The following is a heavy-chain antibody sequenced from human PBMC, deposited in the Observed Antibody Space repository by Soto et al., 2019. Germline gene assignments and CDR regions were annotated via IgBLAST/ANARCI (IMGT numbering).Heavy chain of an antibody. CDR1: GFTFSDSY. CDR2: ITFSGNTV. Sequence: PGGSLRLSCAASGFTFSDSYMSWIRRAPGKGLEWISYITFSGNTVYYADSLKGRFTISRDNDKNSLYLQMNRLRAEDTAVYYCARVSWREKYGMDVWGQGTTVTVAS. CDR3: ARVSWREKYGMDV. J-gene: IGHJ6*02. V-gene: IGHV3-11*01.